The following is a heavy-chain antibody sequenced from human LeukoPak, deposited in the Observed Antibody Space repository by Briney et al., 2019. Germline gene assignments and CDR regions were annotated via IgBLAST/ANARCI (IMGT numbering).Heavy chain of an antibody. V-gene: IGHV3-23*01. CDR2: ISGSGGST. Sequence: GGSLRLSCAASGFTFNRYAINWVRQAPGKGLEWVSGISGSGGSTYYADSVKGRFTISRDNSKNTLYLQMNSLSAEDTAVYYCARGTLPPGYSYYAMDVWGQGTTVTVSS. D-gene: IGHD1/OR15-1a*01. CDR1: GFTFNRYA. J-gene: IGHJ6*02. CDR3: ARGTLPPGYSYYAMDV.